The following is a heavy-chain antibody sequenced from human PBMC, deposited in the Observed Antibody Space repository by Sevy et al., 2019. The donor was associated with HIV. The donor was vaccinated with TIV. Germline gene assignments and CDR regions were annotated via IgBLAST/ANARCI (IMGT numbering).Heavy chain of an antibody. D-gene: IGHD3-22*01. J-gene: IGHJ4*02. Sequence: ASVKVSCKASGYTFTAYYIHWVRQAPGQGLEWMGWINPNSGGTYFAKKFQDSVTLTTDTSVNTAYMELRSLRFDDTAVYYCARMGDYYDSSGYYPLNFWVQGTLVTVSS. V-gene: IGHV1-2*02. CDR3: ARMGDYYDSSGYYPLNF. CDR1: GYTFTAYY. CDR2: INPNSGGT.